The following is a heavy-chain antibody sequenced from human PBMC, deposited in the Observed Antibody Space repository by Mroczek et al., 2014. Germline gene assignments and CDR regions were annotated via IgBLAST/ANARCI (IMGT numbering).Heavy chain of an antibody. CDR1: GFTFSSYA. V-gene: IGHV3-23*04. D-gene: IGHD2-2*01. CDR3: AKGIVVVPAAAADDYYYYGMDV. CDR2: ISGSGGST. J-gene: IGHJ6*02. Sequence: VQLVQSGGGLVQPGGSLRLSCAASGFTFSSYAMSWVRQAPGKGLEWVSAISGSGGSTYYADSVKGRFTISRDNSKNTLYLQMNSLRAEDTAVYYCAKGIVVVPAAAADDYYYYGMDVWGQGTTVT.